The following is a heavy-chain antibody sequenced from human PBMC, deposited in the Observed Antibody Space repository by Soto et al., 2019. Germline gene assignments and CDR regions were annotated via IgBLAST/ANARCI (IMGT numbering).Heavy chain of an antibody. J-gene: IGHJ4*02. Sequence: GGSLRLSCAASGFTFSSYAMSWVRQDPGKGLEWVSAISGSGGSTYYADSVKGRFTISRDNSKNTLYLQMSSLRAEDTAVYYCAKDPYGDYEEFDYWGQGTLVTVSS. CDR2: ISGSGGST. CDR3: AKDPYGDYEEFDY. V-gene: IGHV3-23*01. D-gene: IGHD4-17*01. CDR1: GFTFSSYA.